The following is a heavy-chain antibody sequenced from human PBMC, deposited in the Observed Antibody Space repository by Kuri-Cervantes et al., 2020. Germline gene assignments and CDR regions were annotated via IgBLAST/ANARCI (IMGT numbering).Heavy chain of an antibody. J-gene: IGHJ6*03. CDR3: ATDRNRNRYYYYYMDV. Sequence: ASVKVSCKASGYTLTELSMHWVRQAPGKGLEWMGGFDPEDGETIYAQKFQGRVTMTEDTSTDAAYMELSSLRSEDTAVYYCATDRNRNRYYYYYMDVWGKGTTVTVSS. CDR2: FDPEDGET. CDR1: GYTLTELS. D-gene: IGHD1-14*01. V-gene: IGHV1-24*01.